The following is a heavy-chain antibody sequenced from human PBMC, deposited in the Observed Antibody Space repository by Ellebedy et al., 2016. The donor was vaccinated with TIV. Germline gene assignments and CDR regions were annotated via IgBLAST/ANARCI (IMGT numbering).Heavy chain of an antibody. CDR1: GGSFSGYY. J-gene: IGHJ4*02. CDR2: INHSGGI. CDR3: ARGGGIAAAERNFDS. D-gene: IGHD6-13*01. Sequence: GSLRLXXAVYGGSFSGYYWSWIRQPPGKGLEWIGEINHSGGINYNPSLKSRVIISVDMSKNQFSLRLTSVTAADMAVYYCARGGGIAAAERNFDSWGQGTPVTVSS. V-gene: IGHV4-34*01.